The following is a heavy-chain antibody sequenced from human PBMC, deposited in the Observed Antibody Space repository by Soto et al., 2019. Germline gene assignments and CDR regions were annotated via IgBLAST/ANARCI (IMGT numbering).Heavy chain of an antibody. V-gene: IGHV1-46*01. CDR1: GYTFTSYY. Sequence: ASVRVSYKASGYTFTSYYMHLVRQAPGQGLEWMGIINPSGGSTSYAQKFHGRVTMTRDTSTSTAYMELSSLSSEDTAVYYCARDYSNHFDYWGQGTLVTVSS. J-gene: IGHJ4*02. CDR3: ARDYSNHFDY. D-gene: IGHD4-4*01. CDR2: INPSGGST.